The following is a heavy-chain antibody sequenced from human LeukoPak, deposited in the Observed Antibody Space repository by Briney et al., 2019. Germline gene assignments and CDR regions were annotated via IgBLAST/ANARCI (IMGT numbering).Heavy chain of an antibody. V-gene: IGHV3-7*03. CDR2: IKQDGSEK. CDR1: GFTFSSYW. J-gene: IGHJ4*02. CDR3: ATSRSFDY. Sequence: PSGGSLRLSCAASGFTFSSYWMSWVRQAPGKGLEWVANIKQDGSEKYYVDSVKSRFTISRDNAKSSLFLQMNSLRAEDTAVYYCATSRSFDYWGQGTLVTVSS.